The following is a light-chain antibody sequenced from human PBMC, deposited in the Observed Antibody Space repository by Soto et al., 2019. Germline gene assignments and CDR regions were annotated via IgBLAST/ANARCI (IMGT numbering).Light chain of an antibody. Sequence: EIVMTRSPATLSLSPGERATLSCRASQSVSSNLAWYQQKPRQAPRLLIYGASSRATGIPDRFSGRGSGTDFTLIISRLEPEDFAVYYCQQFAGSFGGGTKVDIK. J-gene: IGKJ4*02. V-gene: IGKV3-20*01. CDR1: QSVSSN. CDR2: GAS. CDR3: QQFAGS.